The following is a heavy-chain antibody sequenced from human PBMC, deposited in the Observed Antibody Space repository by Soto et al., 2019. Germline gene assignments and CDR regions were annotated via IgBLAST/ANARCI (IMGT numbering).Heavy chain of an antibody. J-gene: IGHJ4*02. D-gene: IGHD2-15*01. CDR1: GYVFTSYG. CDR3: ARVGSVAACQPFEY. Sequence: ASVKVSCKTSGYVFTSYGVAWVRQAPGQGLEWMGWVIAYNYDTTYAQNVQGRVTMTTDTSTRTAYMELTSLRSDDTAVYFCARVGSVAACQPFEYWAKGPLGTVST. V-gene: IGHV1-18*01. CDR2: VIAYNYDT.